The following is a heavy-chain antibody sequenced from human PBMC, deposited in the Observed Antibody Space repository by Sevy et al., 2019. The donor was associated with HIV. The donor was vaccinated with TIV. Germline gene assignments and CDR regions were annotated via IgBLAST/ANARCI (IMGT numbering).Heavy chain of an antibody. Sequence: GGSLRLSCAASGFTFSSYGMHWVRRAPGKGLEWVAVISYDGSNKYYADSVKGRFTISRDNSKNTLYLQMNSLRAEDTAVYYCAKAHFSRGIAAAGTGTLHFDYWGQGTLVTVSS. J-gene: IGHJ4*02. CDR1: GFTFSSYG. D-gene: IGHD6-13*01. V-gene: IGHV3-30*18. CDR2: ISYDGSNK. CDR3: AKAHFSRGIAAAGTGTLHFDY.